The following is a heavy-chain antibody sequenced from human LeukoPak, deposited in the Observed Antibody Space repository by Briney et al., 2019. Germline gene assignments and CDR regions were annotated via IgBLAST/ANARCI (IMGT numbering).Heavy chain of an antibody. J-gene: IGHJ6*03. CDR2: INHSGST. V-gene: IGHV4-61*01. Sequence: SETLSLTCTVSGGSISSGSYYWSWIRQPPGKGLEWIGEINHSGSTNYNPSLKSRVTISVDTSKNQFSLKLSSVTAADTAVYYCARTEGTATAAYYYMDVWGKGTTVTVSS. D-gene: IGHD5-18*01. CDR3: ARTEGTATAAYYYMDV. CDR1: GGSISSGSYY.